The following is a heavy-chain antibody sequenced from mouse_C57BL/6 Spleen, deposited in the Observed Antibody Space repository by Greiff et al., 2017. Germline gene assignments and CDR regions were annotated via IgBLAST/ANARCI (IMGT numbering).Heavy chain of an antibody. V-gene: IGHV3-6*01. Sequence: ESGPGLVKPSQSLSLTCSVTGYSITSGYYWNWIRQFPGNKLEWMGYISYDGSNNYNPSLKNRISITRDTSKNQFFLKLNSVTTEDTATYDCAREGGYGLRRFAYWGQGTLVTVSA. D-gene: IGHD2-2*01. CDR1: GYSITSGYY. J-gene: IGHJ3*01. CDR2: ISYDGSN. CDR3: AREGGYGLRRFAY.